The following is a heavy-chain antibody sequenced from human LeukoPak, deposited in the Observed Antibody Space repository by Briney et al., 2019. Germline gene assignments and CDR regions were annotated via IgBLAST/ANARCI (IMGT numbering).Heavy chain of an antibody. J-gene: IGHJ4*02. CDR2: INSDGSTT. D-gene: IGHD2-21*02. V-gene: IGHV3-74*01. CDR1: GFTFSSYW. CDR3: ARDSCGGDCYLDY. Sequence: GGSLRLSCAASGFTFSSYWMHWVRQAPGKGLVWVSRINSDGSTTTYADSVKGRFTISRDNSNNMLYLQMNSLRAEDTAVYYCARDSCGGDCYLDYWGQGTLVTVSS.